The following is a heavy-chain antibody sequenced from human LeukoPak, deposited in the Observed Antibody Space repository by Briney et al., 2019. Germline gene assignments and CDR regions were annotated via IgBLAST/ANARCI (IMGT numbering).Heavy chain of an antibody. CDR3: ARDPTVTNFHDPFDI. CDR1: GFTFSSYW. CDR2: IKQDGSQK. Sequence: GGSLRLSCTASGFTFSSYWLCWVRQAPRPGLEWVATIKQDGSQKEYAESVQGRFTSSRDNAKNSLYQHMNRLRAEDTAVYYCARDPTVTNFHDPFDIWGQGTLVTVSS. V-gene: IGHV3-7*05. J-gene: IGHJ3*02. D-gene: IGHD4-17*01.